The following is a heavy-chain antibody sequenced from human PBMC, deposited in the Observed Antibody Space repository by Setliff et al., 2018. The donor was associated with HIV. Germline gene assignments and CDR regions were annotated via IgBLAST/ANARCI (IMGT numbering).Heavy chain of an antibody. CDR2: IYTSGNT. CDR1: GGSISSGSYY. Sequence: SETLSLTCTVSGGSISSGSYYWSWIRQPAGKGLEWIGHIYTSGNTNHNPSLKSRVTISVDTSENQFSLKLSSVTAADTAVYYCARSLVPSGYYYGRHAFDIWGQGTKVTVSS. CDR3: ARSLVPSGYYYGRHAFDI. J-gene: IGHJ3*02. D-gene: IGHD3-22*01. V-gene: IGHV4-61*09.